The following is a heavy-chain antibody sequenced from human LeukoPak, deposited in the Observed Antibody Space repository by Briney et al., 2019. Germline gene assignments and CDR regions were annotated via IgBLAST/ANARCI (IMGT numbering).Heavy chain of an antibody. D-gene: IGHD2-8*01. CDR1: GSTFANAW. Sequence: PGGSLRLSCVASGSTFANAWMSWVRQAPGKGLEWVAQIQSKSDGGAIGYAASVKGRFTISRDDSKETLFLQMDSLKTEDTAVYYCTTMYAGGMAVWGQGTLVTVSS. J-gene: IGHJ4*02. CDR2: IQSKSDGGAI. V-gene: IGHV3-15*01. CDR3: TTMYAGGMAV.